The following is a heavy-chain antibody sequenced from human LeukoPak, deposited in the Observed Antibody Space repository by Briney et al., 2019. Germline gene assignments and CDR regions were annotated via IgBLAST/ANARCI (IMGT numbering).Heavy chain of an antibody. V-gene: IGHV4-59*01. CDR1: GGSISSYY. D-gene: IGHD2-21*02. CDR2: IYYSGST. CDR3: ARGVVTAKGGTDP. Sequence: SKTLSLTCTGSGGSISSYYWSWIRQPPGKGLEWIGYIYYSGSTNYNPSLKSRVTISVDTSKNQFSLKLSSVTAADTAVYYCARGVVTAKGGTDPWGQGTLVTVSS. J-gene: IGHJ5*02.